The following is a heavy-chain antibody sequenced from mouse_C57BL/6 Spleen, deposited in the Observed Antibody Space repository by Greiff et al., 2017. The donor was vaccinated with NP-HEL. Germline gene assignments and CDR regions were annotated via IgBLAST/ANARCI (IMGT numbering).Heavy chain of an antibody. CDR1: GYTFTSYG. CDR2: IYPRSGNT. J-gene: IGHJ2*01. D-gene: IGHD3-2*02. CDR3: AREDSGYNY. V-gene: IGHV1-81*01. Sequence: QVQLQQSGAELARPGASVKLSCKASGYTFTSYGISWVKQRPGQGLEWIGEIYPRSGNTYYNEKFKGKATLTADKSSSTAYMELRSLTSEDSAVYFCAREDSGYNYWGQGTTLTVSS.